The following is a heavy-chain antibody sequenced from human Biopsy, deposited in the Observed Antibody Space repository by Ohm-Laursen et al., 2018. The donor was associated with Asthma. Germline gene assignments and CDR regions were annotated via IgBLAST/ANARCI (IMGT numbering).Heavy chain of an antibody. V-gene: IGHV1-69*13. D-gene: IGHD2-2*01. CDR2: INSVFGTT. CDR1: GGTFNTYV. J-gene: IGHJ4*02. CDR3: ARKAGSCISRTCYSLDF. Sequence: ASVKVSCKSLGGTFNTYVIGCVRQAPGQGLEWMGGINSVFGTTTYPQKFKDRVTITADDSTSTVYMELSSLRSEDTAVYYCARKAGSCISRTCYSLDFWGQGTLVTVSS.